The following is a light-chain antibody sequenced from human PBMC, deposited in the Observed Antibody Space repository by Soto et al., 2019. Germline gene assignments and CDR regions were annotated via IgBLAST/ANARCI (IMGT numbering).Light chain of an antibody. J-gene: IGKJ2*01. CDR3: QQRSNWLPYT. Sequence: EIVLTHSPATLSLSPGERATLSCRASQSVSSYLAWYQQKPGQAPRLLIYDASNRATGIPARFSGSGSGTDFTLTISSLEPEDFAVYYCQQRSNWLPYTFGQGTKVDIK. CDR2: DAS. CDR1: QSVSSY. V-gene: IGKV3-11*01.